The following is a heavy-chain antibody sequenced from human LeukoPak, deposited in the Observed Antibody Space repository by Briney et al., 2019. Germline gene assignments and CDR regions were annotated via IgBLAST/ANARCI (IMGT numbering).Heavy chain of an antibody. CDR3: VTIVGGYHPPVEGLDI. CDR1: GXSFGSCW. CDR2: INSDGTRT. J-gene: IGHJ3*02. Sequence: GGSLRLSCAASGXSFGSCWMHWVRQGPGKGLVWVSRINSDGTRTNYADSVKGRFTISRDNAKNTLYLQMNSLRAEDTAVYYCVTIVGGYHPPVEGLDIWGQGTVVTVSS. D-gene: IGHD2-15*01. V-gene: IGHV3-74*01.